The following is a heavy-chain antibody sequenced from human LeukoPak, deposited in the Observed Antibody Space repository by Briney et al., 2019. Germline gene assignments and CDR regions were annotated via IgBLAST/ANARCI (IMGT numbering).Heavy chain of an antibody. D-gene: IGHD3-22*01. Sequence: PSETLSLTCAVYGGSFSGYYWSWIRQPPGKGLEWIGEINHSGSTNYNPSLKSRVTISVDTSKNQFSLKLSSVTAADTAVYYCARGRLLGYSALGLYIDYWGQGTLVTVSS. CDR3: ARGRLLGYSALGLYIDY. J-gene: IGHJ4*02. CDR2: INHSGST. CDR1: GGSFSGYY. V-gene: IGHV4-34*01.